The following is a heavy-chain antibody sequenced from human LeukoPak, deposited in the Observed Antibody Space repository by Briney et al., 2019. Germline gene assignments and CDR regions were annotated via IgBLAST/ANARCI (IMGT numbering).Heavy chain of an antibody. D-gene: IGHD6-13*01. Sequence: GESLKISCKGSGYSFTSYWIGWVRQMPGKGLEWMGIIYPGDSDTRYSPSFQGQATISADKSISTAYLQWSSLKASDTAMYYCARQGQQLDLHFGYWGQGTLVTVSS. CDR3: ARQGQQLDLHFGY. J-gene: IGHJ4*02. CDR2: IYPGDSDT. CDR1: GYSFTSYW. V-gene: IGHV5-51*01.